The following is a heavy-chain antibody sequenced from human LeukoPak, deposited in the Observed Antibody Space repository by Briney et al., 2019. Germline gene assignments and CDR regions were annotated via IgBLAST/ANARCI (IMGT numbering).Heavy chain of an antibody. CDR2: ISSNGGST. CDR3: ARGMDSSGYYYLAVRY. D-gene: IGHD3-22*01. Sequence: GGSLRLSCAASGFTFSSYTMHWVRQAPGKGLEYVSAISSNGGSTYYANSVKGRFTISRDNSKNTLYLQMGSLRAEDMAVYYCARGMDSSGYYYLAVRYWGQGTLVTVSS. J-gene: IGHJ4*02. V-gene: IGHV3-64*01. CDR1: GFTFSSYT.